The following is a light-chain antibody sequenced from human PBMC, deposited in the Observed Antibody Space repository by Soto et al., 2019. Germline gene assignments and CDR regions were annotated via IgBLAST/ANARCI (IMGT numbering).Light chain of an antibody. Sequence: QSVLTQPASVSGSPGQSITISCTGTSSDIGTYNYVSWYQQHPGKAPKLMIYDVSNRPSGVSNRFSGSKSGSTASLTISGLQAEDEADYYCNSYTTSTTFGFGTGTKATVL. V-gene: IGLV2-14*01. CDR2: DVS. J-gene: IGLJ1*01. CDR1: SSDIGTYNY. CDR3: NSYTTSTTFG.